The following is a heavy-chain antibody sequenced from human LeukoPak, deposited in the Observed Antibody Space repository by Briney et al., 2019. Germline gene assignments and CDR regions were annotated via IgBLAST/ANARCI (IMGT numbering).Heavy chain of an antibody. CDR1: GFTFSSYW. CDR3: AKVQWLQPYDAFDF. CDR2: IKQDGSEK. Sequence: PGGSLRLSCAASGFTFSSYWMSWVRQAPGKGLEWVANIKQDGSEKYYVDSVKGRFTISRDNAKNSLYLQMNSLRAEDTAVYYCAKVQWLQPYDAFDFWGQGTMVTVSS. V-gene: IGHV3-7*03. D-gene: IGHD6-19*01. J-gene: IGHJ3*01.